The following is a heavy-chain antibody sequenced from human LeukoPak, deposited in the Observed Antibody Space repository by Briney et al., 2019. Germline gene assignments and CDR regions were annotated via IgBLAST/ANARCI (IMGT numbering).Heavy chain of an antibody. J-gene: IGHJ4*02. Sequence: PSETLSLTCAVYGGPFSGYYWSWIRQPPGKGLEWIGEINHSGSTNYNPSLKSRVTISVDTSKNQSSLKLSSVTAADTAVYYCARGGPAAGTNFDYWGQGTLVTVSS. CDR1: GGPFSGYY. CDR2: INHSGST. CDR3: ARGGPAAGTNFDY. V-gene: IGHV4-34*01. D-gene: IGHD6-13*01.